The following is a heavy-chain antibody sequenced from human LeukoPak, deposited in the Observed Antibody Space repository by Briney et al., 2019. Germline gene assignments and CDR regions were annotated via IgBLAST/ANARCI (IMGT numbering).Heavy chain of an antibody. J-gene: IGHJ4*02. CDR3: ARQMGIAVAGTGTYYFDY. CDR1: GYSISSGYY. V-gene: IGHV4-38-2*01. Sequence: SETPSLTCAVSGYSISSGYYWGWIRQPPGKGLEWIGSIYHSGSTYYNPSLKSRVTISVDTSKNQFSLKLSSVTAADTAVYYCARQMGIAVAGTGTYYFDYWGQGTLVTVSS. D-gene: IGHD6-19*01. CDR2: IYHSGST.